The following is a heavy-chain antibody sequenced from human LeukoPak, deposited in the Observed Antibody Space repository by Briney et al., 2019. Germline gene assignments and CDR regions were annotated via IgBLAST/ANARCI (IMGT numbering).Heavy chain of an antibody. CDR2: IYYGQTI. CDR3: VRHDGRGGATMGAFDS. CDR1: AASSSSSSHH. D-gene: IGHD4/OR15-4a*01. J-gene: IGHJ5*01. Sequence: SETLSLTCTISAASSSSSSHHWGWIRQSPGKGLEWIGSIYYGQTIYYNPSRNSRVTISVVTSKDQFTLQLNSVTAADTAVYYCVRHDGRGGATMGAFDSWGQGSLVTVSS. V-gene: IGHV4-39*01.